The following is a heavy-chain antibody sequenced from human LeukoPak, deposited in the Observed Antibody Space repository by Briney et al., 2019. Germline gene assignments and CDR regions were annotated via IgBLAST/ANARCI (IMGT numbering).Heavy chain of an antibody. J-gene: IGHJ4*02. D-gene: IGHD3-16*01. V-gene: IGHV3-23*01. CDR3: AKGRGGLTYYFDY. Sequence: GGSLRLSCAASGFTFSSYAMNWVRQAPGRGLEWVSGLSDSGTSAHYADSVKGRFTISRDNSKNTLYLQMNSLRAEDAAVYYCAKGRGGLTYYFDYWGQGTLVTVS. CDR1: GFTFSSYA. CDR2: LSDSGTSA.